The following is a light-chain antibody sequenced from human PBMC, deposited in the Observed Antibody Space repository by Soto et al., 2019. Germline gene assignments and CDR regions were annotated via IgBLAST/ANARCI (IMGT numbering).Light chain of an antibody. J-gene: IGKJ1*01. CDR1: HSVTRDS. Sequence: EFVLTQPPGTMSWSSGESATLSCRASHSVTRDSVAWYQQKRGQAPRLLIYGAFNRATGIPDRFSGTGSGTDFTLTFSRLEPEDFAVYYCQRYGSSRTFGQGTKVDI. CDR2: GAF. CDR3: QRYGSSRT. V-gene: IGKV3-20*01.